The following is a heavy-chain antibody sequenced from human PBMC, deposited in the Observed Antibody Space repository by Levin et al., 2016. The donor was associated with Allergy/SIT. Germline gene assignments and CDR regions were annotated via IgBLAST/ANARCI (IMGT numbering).Heavy chain of an antibody. D-gene: IGHD1-7*01. V-gene: IGHV1-3*01. J-gene: IGHJ6*02. CDR3: ARRITGTTVSGRYYYGMDV. CDR2: INAGNGNT. CDR1: GYTFTSYA. Sequence: ASVKVSCKASGYTFTSYAMHWVRQAPGQRLEWMGWINAGNGNTKYSQKFQGRVTITRDTSASTAYMELSSLRSEDTAVYYCARRITGTTVSGRYYYGMDVWGQGTTVTVSS.